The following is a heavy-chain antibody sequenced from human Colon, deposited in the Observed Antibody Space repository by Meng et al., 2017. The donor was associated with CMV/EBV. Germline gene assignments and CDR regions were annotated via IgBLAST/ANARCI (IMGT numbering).Heavy chain of an antibody. CDR2: INPANGNT. CDR3: AREKGGNSDYDY. D-gene: IGHD4-23*01. J-gene: IGHJ4*02. Sequence: SCKASGYMFTSYAIHWVRQAPGQRLEWMGWINPANGNTKYSWKFQGRVSLTRDTSANTAYMELSSLRSEDTAVYYCAREKGGNSDYDYWGQGTLVPSPQ. V-gene: IGHV1-3*01. CDR1: GYMFTSYA.